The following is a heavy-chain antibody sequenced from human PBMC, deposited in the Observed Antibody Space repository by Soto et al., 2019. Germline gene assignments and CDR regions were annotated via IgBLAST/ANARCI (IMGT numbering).Heavy chain of an antibody. CDR1: GDSVSSNSVA. CDR2: TCYRSKWYN. Sequence: SQTLSLTCAISGDSVSSNSVAWNWIRQSPSRGLEWLGRTCYRSKWYNDYGVTVKGRITINPDTSKNQFSLQLNSVTPEDTAVYYCARGRFNAFGIWGQGTMVTVSS. V-gene: IGHV6-1*01. J-gene: IGHJ3*02. D-gene: IGHD3-3*01. CDR3: ARGRFNAFGI.